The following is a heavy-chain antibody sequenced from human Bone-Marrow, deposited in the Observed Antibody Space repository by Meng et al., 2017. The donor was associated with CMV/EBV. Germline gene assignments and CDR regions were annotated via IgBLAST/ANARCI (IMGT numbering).Heavy chain of an antibody. J-gene: IGHJ6*02. Sequence: TELSMQWVRQAPGKGLEWMGGFDPEDGETIYAQKFQGRVTMTEDTSTDTAYMELSSLRSEDTAVYYCATASYYDFWRAPYYYYGMDVWGQGTTVTVSS. CDR3: ATASYYDFWRAPYYYYGMDV. D-gene: IGHD3-3*01. CDR2: FDPEDGET. V-gene: IGHV1-24*01. CDR1: TELS.